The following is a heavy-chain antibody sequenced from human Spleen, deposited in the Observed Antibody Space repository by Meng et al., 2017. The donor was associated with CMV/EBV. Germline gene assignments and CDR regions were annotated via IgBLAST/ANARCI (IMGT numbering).Heavy chain of an antibody. D-gene: IGHD5-18*01. J-gene: IGHJ5*02. CDR3: AKGGIQLWLNWFDP. CDR2: IDSGGSA. CDR1: GFTVNSDY. Sequence: CAASGFTVNSDYMSWVRQAPGKGLEWLSFIDSGGSADYAGSVKGRFTISRDNSKNTVYLQMNSLRVEDTAVYYCAKGGIQLWLNWFDPWGQGTLVTVSS. V-gene: IGHV3-66*02.